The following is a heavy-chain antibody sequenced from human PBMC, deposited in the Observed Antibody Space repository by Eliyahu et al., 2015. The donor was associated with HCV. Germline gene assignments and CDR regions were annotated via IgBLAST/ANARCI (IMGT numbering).Heavy chain of an antibody. CDR3: ARELEDSRSSGWHLDL. CDR2: IGRGGDT. D-gene: IGHD6-6*01. Sequence: EVQLVESGGALVQPGGSLRLSCAASGFTFXRSEHALGPATPREKVWGVSAIGRGGDTYYAGSVKGRFTISRENAKNSLYLQMNTLRAGDTAVYYCARELEDSRSSGWHLDLWGRGTLVTVSS. J-gene: IGHJ2*01. V-gene: IGHV3-13*01. CDR1: GFTFXRSE.